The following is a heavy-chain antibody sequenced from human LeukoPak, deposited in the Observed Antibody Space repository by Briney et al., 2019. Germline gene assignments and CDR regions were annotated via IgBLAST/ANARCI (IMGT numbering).Heavy chain of an antibody. Sequence: GGSLRLSCAASGFTFSDYYMSWIRQAPGKGLEWVSYISSSGSTIYYADSVKGRFTIPRDNAKNSLYLQMNSLRAEDTAVYYCARIGYCSSTSCRNYYYYGMDVWGQGTTVTVSS. CDR3: ARIGYCSSTSCRNYYYYGMDV. V-gene: IGHV3-11*01. CDR1: GFTFSDYY. D-gene: IGHD2-2*01. CDR2: ISSSGSTI. J-gene: IGHJ6*02.